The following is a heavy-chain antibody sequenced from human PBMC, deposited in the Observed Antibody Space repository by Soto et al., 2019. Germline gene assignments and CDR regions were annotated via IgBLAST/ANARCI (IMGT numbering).Heavy chain of an antibody. D-gene: IGHD1-26*01. CDR2: ISGSGGST. Sequence: EVQLLESGGGLIQRGGSLRLSCAASGFTFSSYAMRWVRHAPGKGLERVSAISGSGGSTYYADSVKGRFTISRDNSKKTLYLQMNSLRAEDTAVYYCARRGSGSYYDYWGQGTLVTVSS. J-gene: IGHJ4*02. V-gene: IGHV3-23*01. CDR1: GFTFSSYA. CDR3: ARRGSGSYYDY.